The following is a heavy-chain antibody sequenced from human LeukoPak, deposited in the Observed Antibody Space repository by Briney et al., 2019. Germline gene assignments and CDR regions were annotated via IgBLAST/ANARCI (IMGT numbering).Heavy chain of an antibody. CDR3: ARDYYDSSGPNAFDI. J-gene: IGHJ3*02. CDR1: GFTFSSYA. CDR2: ISYDGSNK. Sequence: QPGRSLRLSCAASGFTFSSYAMHRVRQAPGKGLEWVAVISYDGSNKYYADSVKGRFTISRDNSKNTLYLQMNSLRAEDTAVYYCARDYYDSSGPNAFDIWGQGTMVTVPS. D-gene: IGHD3-22*01. V-gene: IGHV3-30-3*01.